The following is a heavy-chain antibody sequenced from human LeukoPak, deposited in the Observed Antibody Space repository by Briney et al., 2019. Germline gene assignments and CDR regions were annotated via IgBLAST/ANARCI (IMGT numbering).Heavy chain of an antibody. J-gene: IGHJ4*02. V-gene: IGHV3-66*02. CDR2: IYSGGST. Sequence: PGGSLRLSCAASGFTVSSNYMSWVRQAPGKGLEWVSVIYSGGSTYYADSVKGRFTISRDNSKNTLYLQMNSLRAEDTAVYYCARGSGYSGYGAGGDYFDYWGQGTLATVSS. CDR1: GFTVSSNY. CDR3: ARGSGYSGYGAGGDYFDY. D-gene: IGHD5-12*01.